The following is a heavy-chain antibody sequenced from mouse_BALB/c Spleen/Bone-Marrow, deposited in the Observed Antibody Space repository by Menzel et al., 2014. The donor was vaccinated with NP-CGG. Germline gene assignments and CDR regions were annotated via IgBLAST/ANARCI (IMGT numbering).Heavy chain of an antibody. J-gene: IGHJ2*01. CDR3: AREEWLLRFDY. CDR1: GYIFTSYV. V-gene: IGHV1-14*01. D-gene: IGHD2-3*01. CDR2: INPYNDVT. Sequence: EVQLQQSGPELVKPGTSVKMSCKASGYIFTSYVMDWVKQKPGQGLEWIGYINPYNDVTNYNEKFKGKATLTSDKSSSTAFMEVSSLTSEDSAFYYCAREEWLLRFDYWSQGATLTVSS.